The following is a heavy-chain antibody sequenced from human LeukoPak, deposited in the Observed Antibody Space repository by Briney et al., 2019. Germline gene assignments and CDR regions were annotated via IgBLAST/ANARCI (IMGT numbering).Heavy chain of an antibody. D-gene: IGHD2-2*01. Sequence: GGSLRLSCAASGFTFSSYDMHWVRQATGKGLEWVSAIGTAGDPYYPGSVKGRFTISRENAKNSLYPQMNSLRAGDTAVYYCARACSSTSCYEGFDYWGQGTLVTVSS. CDR1: GFTFSSYD. CDR2: IGTAGDP. V-gene: IGHV3-13*05. J-gene: IGHJ4*02. CDR3: ARACSSTSCYEGFDY.